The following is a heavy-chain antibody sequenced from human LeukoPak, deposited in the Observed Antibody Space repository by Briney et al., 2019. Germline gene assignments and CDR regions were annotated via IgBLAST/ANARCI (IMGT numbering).Heavy chain of an antibody. V-gene: IGHV3-23*01. CDR3: LTYYYDSSGYTLDY. J-gene: IGHJ4*02. D-gene: IGHD3-22*01. CDR1: GFTFSSYA. Sequence: PGGSLRLSCAASGFTFSSYAMSWVRQAPGKGLEWDSAISGSGGSTYYADSVKGRFTISRDNSKNTLYLQMNSLRAEDTAVYYCLTYYYDSSGYTLDYWGQGTLVTVSS. CDR2: ISGSGGST.